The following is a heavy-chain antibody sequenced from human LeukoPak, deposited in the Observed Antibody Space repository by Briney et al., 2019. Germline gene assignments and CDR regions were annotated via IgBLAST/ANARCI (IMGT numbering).Heavy chain of an antibody. Sequence: GGSLRLSCAASGFTFTSYGMHWVRQAPGKGLDWVAVISYDGSNKYYADSVKGRFTISRDSSKNTLFLQMNSLRAEDTAVYYCAKGNLDAYYYYYMDDWGKGTTVTVSS. V-gene: IGHV3-33*06. CDR3: AKGNLDAYYYYYMDD. CDR1: GFTFTSYG. CDR2: ISYDGSNK. J-gene: IGHJ6*03. D-gene: IGHD1-14*01.